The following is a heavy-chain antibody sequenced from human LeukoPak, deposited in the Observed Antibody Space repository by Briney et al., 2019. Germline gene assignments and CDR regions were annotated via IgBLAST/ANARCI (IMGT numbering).Heavy chain of an antibody. J-gene: IGHJ5*02. V-gene: IGHV3-7*01. D-gene: IGHD2-2*01. CDR1: GFPFSSYW. CDR3: ARGDQLHPGWFDP. Sequence: GGSLRLSCVASGFPFSSYWMTWVRQAPGKGLEWVANIKQDGSKKSYVDSVKGRFTISRDNAKNSLYLQMNSLRAEDTAVYYCARGDQLHPGWFDPWGQGTLVTVSS. CDR2: IKQDGSKK.